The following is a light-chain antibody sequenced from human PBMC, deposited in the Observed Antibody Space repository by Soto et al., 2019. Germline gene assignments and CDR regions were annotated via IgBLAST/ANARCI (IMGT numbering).Light chain of an antibody. CDR1: SSNIGAGYD. J-gene: IGLJ1*01. Sequence: QSVLTQPPSASGAPGQRVTISCTGSSSNIGAGYDVHWYQQLPGTAPKLLIYGNSNRPSGVPDRFSGSKSGTSASLAITGLQAEDEADYYCQSYDSSLSALYVFXTGTKVTVL. CDR2: GNS. CDR3: QSYDSSLSALYV. V-gene: IGLV1-40*01.